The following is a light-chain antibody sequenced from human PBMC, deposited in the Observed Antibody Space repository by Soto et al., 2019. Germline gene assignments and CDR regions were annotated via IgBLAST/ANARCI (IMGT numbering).Light chain of an antibody. V-gene: IGKV4-1*01. CDR2: WAS. J-gene: IGKJ1*01. CDR1: QSVLYSSNNKNY. Sequence: DIVMTQSPDSLAVSLGERATINCKSSQSVLYSSNNKNYLAWYQQKPGQPPKLLIYWASTRESGVPDRFSGSGSGTDFTLTISSLQAADVAVYYCQQYYSTRPTFGQGTRVGIK. CDR3: QQYYSTRPT.